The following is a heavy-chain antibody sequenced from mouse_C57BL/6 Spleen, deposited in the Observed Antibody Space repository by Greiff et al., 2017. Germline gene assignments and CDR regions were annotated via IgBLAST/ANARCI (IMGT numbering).Heavy chain of an antibody. CDR2: IYPETGGT. V-gene: IGHV1-15*01. CDR3: TRCDSEARFDY. Sequence: VQLQQSGAELVRPGASVTLSCKASGYTFTDYDMNWVKQTPVHGLEWIAAIYPETGGTAYNQKFKGKAILTADKSSSTAYMELRSLTSEDSAVYYCTRCDSEARFDYWGQGTTLTVSS. J-gene: IGHJ2*01. D-gene: IGHD2-12*01. CDR1: GYTFTDYD.